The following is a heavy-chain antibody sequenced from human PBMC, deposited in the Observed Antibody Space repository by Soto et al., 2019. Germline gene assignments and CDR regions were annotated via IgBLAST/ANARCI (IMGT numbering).Heavy chain of an antibody. CDR2: VSASGGTT. V-gene: IGHV3-23*01. Sequence: XGSLRLSCAASGLTFSSFAVTWVRQAPGKGLEWVSLVSASGGTTFYADSVKGRFSISRDSSKNTLYLQMNSLTAEDTAVYYCAAKNSGYYPFDYWGQGTLVTVSS. J-gene: IGHJ4*02. CDR1: GLTFSSFA. D-gene: IGHD3-22*01. CDR3: AAKNSGYYPFDY.